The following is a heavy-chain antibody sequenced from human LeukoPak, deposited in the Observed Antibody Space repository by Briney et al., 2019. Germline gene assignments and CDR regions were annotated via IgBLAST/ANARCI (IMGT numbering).Heavy chain of an antibody. D-gene: IGHD3-16*01. CDR1: GFTFSSYA. J-gene: IGHJ4*02. CDR2: IGSGGST. Sequence: TGGSLRLSCAASGFTFSSYALSWVHQAPGKGLEWVSTIGSGGSTYYADSVKGRFTISRDNSKNTLYLQMNSLRAEDTAVYYCAKEPIGGGYFDYWGQGTLVTVSS. V-gene: IGHV3-23*01. CDR3: AKEPIGGGYFDY.